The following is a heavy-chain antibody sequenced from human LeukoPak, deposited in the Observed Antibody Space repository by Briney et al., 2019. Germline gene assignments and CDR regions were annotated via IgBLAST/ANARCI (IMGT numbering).Heavy chain of an antibody. D-gene: IGHD2-21*01. CDR1: GGTFSSYA. CDR3: ASCGGDCYGAGSYYYYMDV. J-gene: IGHJ6*03. CDR2: IIPIFGTA. Sequence: ASVKVSCKASGGTFSSYAISWVRQAPGQGLEWMGGIIPIFGTANYAQKFQGRVMITADESTSTAYMELSSLRSEDTAVYYCASCGGDCYGAGSYYYYMDVWGKGTTVTVSS. V-gene: IGHV1-69*01.